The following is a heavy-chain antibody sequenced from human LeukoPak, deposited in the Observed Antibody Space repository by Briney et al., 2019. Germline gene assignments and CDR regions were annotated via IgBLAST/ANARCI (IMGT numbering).Heavy chain of an antibody. CDR2: ISSSSSYI. CDR1: GFTFSSYS. Sequence: GGSLRLSCAASGFTFSSYSMNWVRQAPGEGLEWVSSISSSSSYIYYADSVKGRFPISRDNAKNSLYLQMNSLRAEDTAVYYCAREGVVVPGARQHTPFDYWGQGTLVTVSS. V-gene: IGHV3-21*01. CDR3: AREGVVVPGARQHTPFDY. J-gene: IGHJ4*02. D-gene: IGHD2-2*01.